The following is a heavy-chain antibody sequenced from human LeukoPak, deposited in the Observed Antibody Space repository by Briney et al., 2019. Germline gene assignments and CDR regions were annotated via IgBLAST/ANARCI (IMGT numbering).Heavy chain of an antibody. CDR1: GFTFDGYW. J-gene: IGHJ6*03. CDR2: IKQDGSQQ. V-gene: IGHV3-7*03. Sequence: GGSLRLSCVASGFTFDGYWMTWVRQAPGRGLEWVANIKQDGSQQFYVDSVQGRFTISRDNVEKSLFLQLNSLRVEDTAMYYCAKDRSWLETYYYMDVWGNGTTVTVSS. CDR3: AKDRSWLETYYYMDV. D-gene: IGHD3-22*01.